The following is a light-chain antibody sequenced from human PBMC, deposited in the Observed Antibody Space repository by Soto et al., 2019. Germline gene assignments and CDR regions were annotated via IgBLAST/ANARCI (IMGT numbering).Light chain of an antibody. CDR3: QQLNSYPLT. J-gene: IGKJ5*01. CDR2: AAS. V-gene: IGKV1-9*01. Sequence: IQLTQSPSSLSASIGDRVTVTCRASQDISSFLAWYQQKPGKAPKLLIYAASTLQSGVPSRFSGSGFGTDFTLTISSLQPEDFATYFRQQLNSYPLTFGQGTRLEIK. CDR1: QDISSF.